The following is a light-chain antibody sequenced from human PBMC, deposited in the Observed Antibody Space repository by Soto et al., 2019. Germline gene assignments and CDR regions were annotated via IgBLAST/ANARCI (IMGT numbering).Light chain of an antibody. J-gene: IGLJ2*01. CDR3: QTWGSGIVV. CDR2: LNSDGSH. V-gene: IGLV4-69*01. Sequence: QPVLTQSPSGSASLGASVKLTCTLSSGHSNYAIAWHQQQSEKRPRYLMKLNSDGSHSKGDGIPDRFSGSSSGAERYLTISSLQSEDEADYYCQTWGSGIVVFGGGTKLTVL. CDR1: SGHSNYA.